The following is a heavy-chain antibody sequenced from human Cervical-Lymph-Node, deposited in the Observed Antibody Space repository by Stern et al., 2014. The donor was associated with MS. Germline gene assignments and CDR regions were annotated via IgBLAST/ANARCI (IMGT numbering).Heavy chain of an antibody. Sequence: VQLVESGPGLVKPSETLSLTCTVSGGSISNYYWSWIRQPPGKGLEWIGYIYYSGSTNYNPSLKNRVTISVDTSKNQFSLKVTSVTAADTAVYYCARASCSGGSCYAETTYFDYWGQGTLVTVSS. J-gene: IGHJ4*02. CDR3: ARASCSGGSCYAETTYFDY. V-gene: IGHV4-59*01. CDR1: GGSISNYY. D-gene: IGHD2-15*01. CDR2: IYYSGST.